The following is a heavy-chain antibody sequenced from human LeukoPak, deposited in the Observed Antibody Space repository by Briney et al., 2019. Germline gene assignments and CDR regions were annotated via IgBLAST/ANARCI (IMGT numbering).Heavy chain of an antibody. D-gene: IGHD1-26*01. V-gene: IGHV4-34*01. CDR3: ARDYPPGISGSYSGVRKNWFDP. CDR1: GGSFSGYY. Sequence: SETLSLTCAVYGGSFSGYYWSWIRQPPGKGLEWIGEINHSGSTNYNPSLKSRVTISVDTSKNQFSLKLSSVTAADTAVYYCARDYPPGISGSYSGVRKNWFDPWGQGTLVTVSS. CDR2: INHSGST. J-gene: IGHJ5*02.